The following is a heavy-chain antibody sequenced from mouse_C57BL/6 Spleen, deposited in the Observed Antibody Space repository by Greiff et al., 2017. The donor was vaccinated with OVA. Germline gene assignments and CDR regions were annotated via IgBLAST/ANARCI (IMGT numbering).Heavy chain of an antibody. D-gene: IGHD4-1*01. V-gene: IGHV5-4*01. Sequence: EVKLMESGGGLVKPGGSLKLSCAASGFTFSSYAMSWVRQTPEKRLEWVATISDGGSYTYYPDNVKGRFTISRDNAKNNLYLQMSHLKSEDTAMYYCAREGDWGLDYWGQGTTLTVSS. CDR3: AREGDWGLDY. J-gene: IGHJ2*01. CDR1: GFTFSSYA. CDR2: ISDGGSYT.